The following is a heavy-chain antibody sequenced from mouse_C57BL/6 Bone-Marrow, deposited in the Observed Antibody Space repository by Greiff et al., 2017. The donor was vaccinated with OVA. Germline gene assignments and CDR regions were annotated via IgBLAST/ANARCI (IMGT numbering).Heavy chain of an antibody. CDR2: IYPRDGST. D-gene: IGHD1-1*01. Sequence: VQLQESGPELVKPGASVKLSCKASGYTFTSYDINWVKQRPGQGLAWIGWIYPRDGSTKYNEKFKGKATLTVDTSSSTAYMELHSLTSEDSAVYFGARGYYGSSFYWYFDVWGTGTTVTVSS. J-gene: IGHJ1*03. V-gene: IGHV1-85*01. CDR1: GYTFTSYD. CDR3: ARGYYGSSFYWYFDV.